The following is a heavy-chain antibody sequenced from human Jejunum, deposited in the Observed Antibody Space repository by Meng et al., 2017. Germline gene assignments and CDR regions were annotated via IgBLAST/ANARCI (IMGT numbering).Heavy chain of an antibody. Sequence: GGSLRLSCEGSGYSFTTYWIGWVRQMPGKGLEWMGIIYPGDSNTRYSPSIQGQVTISADKSISTSYLQWSSLKASDTAMYYCARHRYDSGNYYFDYWGQGTLVTVSS. CDR2: IYPGDSNT. CDR3: ARHRYDSGNYYFDY. J-gene: IGHJ4*02. V-gene: IGHV5-51*01. CDR1: GYSFTTYW. D-gene: IGHD3-10*01.